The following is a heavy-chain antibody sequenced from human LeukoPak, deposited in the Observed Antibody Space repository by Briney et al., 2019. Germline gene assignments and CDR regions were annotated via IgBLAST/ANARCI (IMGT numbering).Heavy chain of an antibody. V-gene: IGHV1-2*02. CDR3: AIQPWGSGNNWYFDL. Sequence: ASVKVSCKASGYTFTGYYLHWVRQAPGQGLEWLGWINPNSGGTHYAQKFQGRVTVTRDTSISTAYMELSSLRSNDTAVYYCAIQPWGSGNNWYFDLWGRGTLVTVSS. D-gene: IGHD7-27*01. CDR1: GYTFTGYY. CDR2: INPNSGGT. J-gene: IGHJ2*01.